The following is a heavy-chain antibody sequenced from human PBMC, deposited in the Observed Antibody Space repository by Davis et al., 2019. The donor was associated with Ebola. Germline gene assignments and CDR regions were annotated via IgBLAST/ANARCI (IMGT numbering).Heavy chain of an antibody. CDR2: INHSGST. CDR3: ARGRDSSSFYYGMDV. Sequence: MPGGSLRLSCAVYGGSFSGYYWSWIRQPPGKGLEWIGEINHSGSTNYNPSLKSRVTISVDTSKNQFSLKLSSVTAADTAVYYCARGRDSSSFYYGMDVWGQGTTVTVSS. J-gene: IGHJ6*02. D-gene: IGHD6-6*01. V-gene: IGHV4-34*01. CDR1: GGSFSGYY.